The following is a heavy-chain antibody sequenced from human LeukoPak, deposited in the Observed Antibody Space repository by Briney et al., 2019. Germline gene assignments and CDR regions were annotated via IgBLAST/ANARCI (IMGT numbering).Heavy chain of an antibody. V-gene: IGHV3-30-3*01. Sequence: GGSLRLSCAASGFTFSSYAMHWVRQAPGLGLEWVAVISCDGSNKYYADSVKGRFTISRDNSKNPLYLQMNSLRAEDTAVYYCARGRQEYSSSETRSYGMDVWGQGTTVTVSS. CDR3: ARGRQEYSSSETRSYGMDV. CDR2: ISCDGSNK. D-gene: IGHD6-6*01. CDR1: GFTFSSYA. J-gene: IGHJ6*02.